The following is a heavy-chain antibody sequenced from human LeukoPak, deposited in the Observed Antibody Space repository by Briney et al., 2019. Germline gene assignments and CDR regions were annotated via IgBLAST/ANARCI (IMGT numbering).Heavy chain of an antibody. D-gene: IGHD6-19*01. CDR2: ISGSGAAT. CDR1: GFTFSNYA. J-gene: IGHJ4*02. V-gene: IGHV3-23*01. CDR3: AKDLSSGWYPYYFDF. Sequence: AGSLRLSSAASGFTFSNYAMNWVRQAPGKGLEWVSAISGSGAATFHADSVKGRFTISRDNSKNTLYLQMNSLRAEDTAVYYCAKDLSSGWYPYYFDFWGRGTLVTVSS.